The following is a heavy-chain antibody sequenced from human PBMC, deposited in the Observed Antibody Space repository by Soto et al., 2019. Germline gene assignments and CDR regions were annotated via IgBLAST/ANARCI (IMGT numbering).Heavy chain of an antibody. CDR3: ARDPREGELLSEFDS. CDR1: GFTFSSYG. Sequence: QVQLVESGGGVVQPGRSLRLSCAASGFTFSSYGMHWVRQAPGKGLEWVAVIWYDGSNKYYADSVKGRFTISRDNSKNTLYLQMNSLRAEDTAVYYCARDPREGELLSEFDSWGQGTLVTVSS. CDR2: IWYDGSNK. J-gene: IGHJ4*02. D-gene: IGHD1-26*01. V-gene: IGHV3-33*01.